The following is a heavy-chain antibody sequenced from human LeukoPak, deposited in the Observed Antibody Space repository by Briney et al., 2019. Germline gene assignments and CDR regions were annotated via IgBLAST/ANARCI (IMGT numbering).Heavy chain of an antibody. Sequence: GGSLRLSCAASGFTFSSYGMHWVRQAPGKGLEWVAVISYDGSNKYYADSVKGRFTISRDNSKNTLYLQMNSLRAEDTAVYYCAKRVVPNNNYYYYGMDVWGQGTTVTVSS. D-gene: IGHD2-2*01. CDR1: GFTFSSYG. CDR3: AKRVVPNNNYYYYGMDV. V-gene: IGHV3-30*18. CDR2: ISYDGSNK. J-gene: IGHJ6*02.